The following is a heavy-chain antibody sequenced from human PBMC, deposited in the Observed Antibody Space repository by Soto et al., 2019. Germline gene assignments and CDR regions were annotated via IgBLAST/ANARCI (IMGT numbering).Heavy chain of an antibody. CDR1: GGTFSSYA. Sequence: QVQLVQSGAEVKKPGSSVKVSCKASGGTFSSYAISWVRQAPGQGLEWMGGISAYNGNTNYAQKLQGRVTMTTDTSTSTAYMELRSLRSDDTAVYYCARDLYGDYVFDYWGQGTLVTVSS. CDR3: ARDLYGDYVFDY. V-gene: IGHV1-18*01. CDR2: ISAYNGNT. D-gene: IGHD4-17*01. J-gene: IGHJ4*02.